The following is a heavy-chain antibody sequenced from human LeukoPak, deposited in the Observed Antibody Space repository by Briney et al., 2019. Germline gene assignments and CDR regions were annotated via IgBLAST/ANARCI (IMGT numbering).Heavy chain of an antibody. D-gene: IGHD3-16*02. J-gene: IGHJ4*02. CDR1: GFTFSSYA. CDR3: ASGYTASTY. V-gene: IGHV3-7*01. Sequence: GGSLRLSCAASGFTFSSYAMHWVRQAPGKGLEWVANIKQDATERYYVDPVRGRFTISRDNAKNSLFLQMNSLRVEDTAFYYCASGYTASTYWGQGILVSVSS. CDR2: IKQDATER.